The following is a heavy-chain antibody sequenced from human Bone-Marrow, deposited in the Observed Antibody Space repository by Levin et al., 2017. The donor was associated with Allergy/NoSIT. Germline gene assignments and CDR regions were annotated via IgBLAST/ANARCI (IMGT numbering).Heavy chain of an antibody. CDR2: IKDDGSDK. CDR3: AREPRGFSYGH. CDR1: GFSFRDYD. J-gene: IGHJ4*02. D-gene: IGHD5-18*01. V-gene: IGHV3-7*01. Sequence: GESLKISCAASGFSFRDYDMHWVRQAPGKGLEWVANIKDDGSDKYYVDSVKGRFTISRDNAKNSLYLQMNSLRAEDTAVYYCAREPRGFSYGHWGQGTLVTVSS.